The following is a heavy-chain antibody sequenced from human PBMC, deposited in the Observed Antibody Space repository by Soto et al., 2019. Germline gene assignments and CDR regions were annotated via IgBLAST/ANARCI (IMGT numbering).Heavy chain of an antibody. Sequence: GVSVKVSCKASGGTFSSYTISWARQAPGQGLEWMGRIIPILGIANYAQKFQGRVTITADKSTSTAYMELSSLRSEDTAVYYCARDLNGSGWSDFDYWGQGALVTVSS. J-gene: IGHJ4*02. CDR1: GGTFSSYT. CDR2: IIPILGIA. D-gene: IGHD6-19*01. V-gene: IGHV1-69*04. CDR3: ARDLNGSGWSDFDY.